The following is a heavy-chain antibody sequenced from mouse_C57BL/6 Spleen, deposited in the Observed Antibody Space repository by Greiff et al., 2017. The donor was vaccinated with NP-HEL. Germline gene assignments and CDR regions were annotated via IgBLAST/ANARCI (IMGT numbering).Heavy chain of an antibody. D-gene: IGHD2-5*01. Sequence: EVMLVESGEGLVKPGGSLKLSCAASGFTFSSYAMSWVRQTPEKRLEWVAYISSGGDYIYYADTVKGRFTISRDNARNTLYLQMSSLKSEDTAMYYCTRDPYSNFFDYWGQGTTLTVSS. CDR3: TRDPYSNFFDY. CDR1: GFTFSSYA. CDR2: ISSGGDYI. J-gene: IGHJ2*01. V-gene: IGHV5-9-1*02.